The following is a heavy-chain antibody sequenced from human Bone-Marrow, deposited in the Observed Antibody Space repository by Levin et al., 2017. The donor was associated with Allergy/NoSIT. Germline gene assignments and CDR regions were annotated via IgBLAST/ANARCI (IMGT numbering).Heavy chain of an antibody. J-gene: IGHJ2*01. V-gene: IGHV3-74*01. D-gene: IGHD3-3*01. CDR2: INSDGSST. CDR1: GFTFSSYW. CDR3: ATLWRITIFGVVIIRDWYFDL. Sequence: GESLKISCAASGFTFSSYWMHWVRQAPGKGLVWVSRINSDGSSTSYADSVKGRFTISRDNAKNTLYLQMNSLRAEDTAVYYCATLWRITIFGVVIIRDWYFDLWGRGTLVTVSS.